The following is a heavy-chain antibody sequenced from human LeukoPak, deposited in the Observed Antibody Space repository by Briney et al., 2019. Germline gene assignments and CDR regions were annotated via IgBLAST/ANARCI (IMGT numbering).Heavy chain of an antibody. CDR3: ARAATTYYYDTSGYY. CDR1: GYTFTSYD. CDR2: MNPNSGNT. J-gene: IGHJ4*02. D-gene: IGHD3-22*01. V-gene: IGHV1-8*01. Sequence: ASVKVSCKASGYTFTSYDINWVRQATGQGLEWMGWMNPNSGNTGYAQKFQGRVTMTRNTSISTAYMELSSLRSEDTAVYYCARAATTYYYDTSGYYWGQGTLVTVSS.